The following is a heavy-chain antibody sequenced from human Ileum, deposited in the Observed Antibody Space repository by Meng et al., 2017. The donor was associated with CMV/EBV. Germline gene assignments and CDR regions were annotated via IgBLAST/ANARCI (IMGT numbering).Heavy chain of an antibody. CDR3: ARDRLQLPAAISYGMDV. J-gene: IGHJ6*02. CDR1: FTFSSYA. CDR2: ISYDGSNK. V-gene: IGHV3-30-3*01. D-gene: IGHD2-2*02. Sequence: FTFSSYAMHWVRQAPGKGPEWVAVISYDGSNKYYADSVKGRFTISRDNSKNTLYLQMNSLRAEDTAVYYCARDRLQLPAAISYGMDVWGQGTTVTVSS.